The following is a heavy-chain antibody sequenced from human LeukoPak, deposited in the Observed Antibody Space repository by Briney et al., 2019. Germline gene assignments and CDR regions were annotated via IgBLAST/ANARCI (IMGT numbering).Heavy chain of an antibody. J-gene: IGHJ4*02. CDR1: GYTFTTYY. CDR3: ARGLGDHFDY. CDR2: INPSGGGT. D-gene: IGHD2-21*02. Sequence: ASVTVSCKASGYTFTTYYMHWVRQAPGQGLEWMGIINPSGGGTSYAQKFQGRVTMTRDTSTSTVYMELSSLRSEDTAVYYCARGLGDHFDYWGQGTLVTVSS. V-gene: IGHV1-46*01.